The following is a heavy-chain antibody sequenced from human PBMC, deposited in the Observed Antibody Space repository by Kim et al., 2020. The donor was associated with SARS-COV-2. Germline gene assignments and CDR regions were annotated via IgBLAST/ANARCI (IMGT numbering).Heavy chain of an antibody. CDR3: TRERVTEKSHFDY. CDR1: GFTFSRFW. D-gene: IGHD2-21*02. J-gene: IGHJ4*02. Sequence: GGSLRLSCAASGFTFSRFWMSWVRQAPGKGLEWVANIKEGGTDTYYVDSVEGRFTISRDNARNSLFLQMNSLRAEDTAVYYCTRERVTEKSHFDYWGQGTLVTVSS. CDR2: IKEGGTDT. V-gene: IGHV3-7*01.